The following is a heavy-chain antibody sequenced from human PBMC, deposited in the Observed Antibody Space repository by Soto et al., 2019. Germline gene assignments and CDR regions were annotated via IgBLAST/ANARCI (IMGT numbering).Heavy chain of an antibody. V-gene: IGHV3-23*01. D-gene: IGHD2-15*01. CDR2: ISGSGGST. CDR3: AKRNGPYCSGGSCYRRP. J-gene: IGHJ5*02. Sequence: GGSLRLSCAASGFTFSSYAMSWVRQAPGKGLEWVSAISGSGGSTYYADSVKGRFTISRDNSKNTLYLQMNSLRAEDTAVYYCAKRNGPYCSGGSCYRRPWGQGTLVTVSS. CDR1: GFTFSSYA.